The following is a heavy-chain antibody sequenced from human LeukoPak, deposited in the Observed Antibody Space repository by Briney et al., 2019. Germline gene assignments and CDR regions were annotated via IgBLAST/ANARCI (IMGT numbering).Heavy chain of an antibody. Sequence: GESLKISCKGSGYSFTSYWIGWGRQMPGKGVEWMGIIYPGDSDTRYSPSFQGQVTISADKSISTAYLQWSSLKASDTAMYYSARHGNVVVPAAEFDYWGRGTLVTVSS. CDR1: GYSFTSYW. V-gene: IGHV5-51*01. D-gene: IGHD2-2*01. J-gene: IGHJ4*02. CDR3: ARHGNVVVPAAEFDY. CDR2: IYPGDSDT.